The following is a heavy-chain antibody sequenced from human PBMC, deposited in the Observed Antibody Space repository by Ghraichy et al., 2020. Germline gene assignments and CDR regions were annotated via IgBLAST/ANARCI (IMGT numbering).Heavy chain of an antibody. CDR3: ARDSGSYTRGAFDI. CDR1: GYTFTGYY. D-gene: IGHD1-26*01. J-gene: IGHJ3*02. V-gene: IGHV1-2*04. Sequence: ASVKVSCKASGYTFTGYYMHWVRQAPGQGLEWMGWINPNSGGTNYAQKFQGWVTMTRDTSISTAYMELSRLRSDDTAVYYCARDSGSYTRGAFDIWGQGTMVTVSS. CDR2: INPNSGGT.